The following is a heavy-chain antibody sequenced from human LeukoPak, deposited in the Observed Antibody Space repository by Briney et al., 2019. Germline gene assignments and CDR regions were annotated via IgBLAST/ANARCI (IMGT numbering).Heavy chain of an antibody. CDR2: ISGSGGRT. CDR3: AKDEPGYSGSWDDAFDI. J-gene: IGHJ3*02. V-gene: IGHV3-23*01. D-gene: IGHD1-26*01. Sequence: PGGSLRLSCAASGFTFSSFAMTWVRQAPGKGLEWVSGISGSGGRTYYADSMKGRFTISRDNSKNTLYLQMNSLRAEDTAVYYCAKDEPGYSGSWDDAFDIWGQGTMVTVSS. CDR1: GFTFSSFA.